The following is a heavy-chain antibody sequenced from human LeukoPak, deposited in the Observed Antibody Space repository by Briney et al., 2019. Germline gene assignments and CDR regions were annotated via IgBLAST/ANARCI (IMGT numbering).Heavy chain of an antibody. CDR1: GGSISSSSYY. J-gene: IGHJ4*02. CDR3: VLVGPWLGSSGNPFDY. Sequence: SETLSLTCTVSGGSISSSSYYWGWIRQPPGKGLEWIGSIYYSGSTYYNPSLKSRVTISVDTSKNQFSLKLSSVTVADTAVYYCVLVGPWLGSSGNPFDYWGQGTLVTVSS. D-gene: IGHD3-22*01. V-gene: IGHV4-39*07. CDR2: IYYSGST.